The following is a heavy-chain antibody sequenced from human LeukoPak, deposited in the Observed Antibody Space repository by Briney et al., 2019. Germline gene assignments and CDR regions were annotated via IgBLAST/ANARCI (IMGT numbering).Heavy chain of an antibody. Sequence: ASVKVSCKASGYTFTSYGISWVRQAPGQGLEWMGWISVYNGNTNYAQKLQGRVTMTTDTSTSTAYMEPRSLRSDDTAVYYCARDQLSRGVWFDPWGQGTLVTVSS. CDR2: ISVYNGNT. CDR1: GYTFTSYG. J-gene: IGHJ5*02. V-gene: IGHV1-18*01. D-gene: IGHD1-1*01. CDR3: ARDQLSRGVWFDP.